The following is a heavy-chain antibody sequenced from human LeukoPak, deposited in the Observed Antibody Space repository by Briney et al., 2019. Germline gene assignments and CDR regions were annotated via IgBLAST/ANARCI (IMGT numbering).Heavy chain of an antibody. D-gene: IGHD6-13*01. Sequence: GGSLRLSCAASGFTFSSYAMSWVRQAPGKGLEWVSGISGSGGSTYYADSVKGRFTISRDDSKNTLYLQMNSLRAEDTAAYYCAKGAYISSAEYFQHWGQGTLVTVSS. J-gene: IGHJ1*01. CDR2: ISGSGGST. CDR1: GFTFSSYA. CDR3: AKGAYISSAEYFQH. V-gene: IGHV3-23*01.